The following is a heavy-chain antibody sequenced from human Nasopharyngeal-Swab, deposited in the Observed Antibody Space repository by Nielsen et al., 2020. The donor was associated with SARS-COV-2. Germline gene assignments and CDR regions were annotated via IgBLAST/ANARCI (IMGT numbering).Heavy chain of an antibody. V-gene: IGHV4-59*08. CDR3: ASPGGYSSGWYAVEYFQH. CDR1: GGSISSYY. CDR2: IYYSGST. D-gene: IGHD6-19*01. Sequence: SETLSLTCTVSGGSISSYYWSWIRQPPGKGLEWIGFIYYSGSTNYNPSLKSRVTISVDTSKNQFSLKLSSVTAADTAVYYCASPGGYSSGWYAVEYFQHWGQGTLVTVSS. J-gene: IGHJ1*01.